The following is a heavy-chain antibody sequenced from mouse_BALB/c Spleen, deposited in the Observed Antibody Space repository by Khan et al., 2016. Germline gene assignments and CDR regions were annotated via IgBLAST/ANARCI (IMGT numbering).Heavy chain of an antibody. D-gene: IGHD1-1*01. V-gene: IGHV3-2*02. J-gene: IGHJ2*01. CDR1: GYLITSDYA. CDR2: INYIGST. Sequence: VQLKESGPGLVKPSQSLSLTCTVTGYLITSDYAWNWIRQFPGNKLEWMGYINYIGSTSYHPSLNIRIFITRYPSKNQLFLHLNSVTTDDTATNYCARDYYGSSFFDYWGQGTTRTVSS. CDR3: ARDYYGSSFFDY.